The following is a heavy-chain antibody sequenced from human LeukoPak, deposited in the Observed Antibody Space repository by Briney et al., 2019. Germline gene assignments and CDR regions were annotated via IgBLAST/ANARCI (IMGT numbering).Heavy chain of an antibody. CDR1: GGSISSYY. V-gene: IGHV4-59*08. J-gene: IGHJ4*02. Sequence: SETLSLTCTVSGGSISSYYWNWIRQPPGKGLEWIGYIYYSGSTNYNPSLKSRVTISVDTSKNQFSLKLNSVTAADTAVYFCARQVVAVAGTGYFDYWGQGTLVTVSS. CDR2: IYYSGST. CDR3: ARQVVAVAGTGYFDY. D-gene: IGHD6-19*01.